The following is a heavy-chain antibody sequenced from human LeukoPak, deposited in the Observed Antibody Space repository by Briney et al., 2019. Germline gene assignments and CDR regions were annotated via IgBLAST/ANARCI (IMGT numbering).Heavy chain of an antibody. J-gene: IGHJ4*02. CDR3: ARGGFYDLGSPIY. V-gene: IGHV3-74*01. Sequence: GGSLRLSCAASGFTFSNYWMHWVRQAPGKGLVWVSRINGDGSGTIYADSVKGRISISRDNAKNTLLLQMNSLRAEDTAVYYCARGGFYDLGSPIYWGQRTLVTVSS. D-gene: IGHD3-10*01. CDR2: INGDGSGT. CDR1: GFTFSNYW.